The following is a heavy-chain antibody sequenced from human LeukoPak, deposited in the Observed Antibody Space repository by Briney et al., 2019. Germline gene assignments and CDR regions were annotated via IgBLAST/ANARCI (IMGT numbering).Heavy chain of an antibody. D-gene: IGHD4-17*01. V-gene: IGHV3-30-3*01. CDR3: ARDSAPGDYDLNLDY. Sequence: GGSLRLACAASGFRFSSYAMSWVRQAPGKGLEWVAVISYDGSNKYYADSVKGRFTISRDNSKNTLYLQMNSLRAEDTAVYYCARDSAPGDYDLNLDYWGQGTLVTVSS. CDR1: GFRFSSYA. CDR2: ISYDGSNK. J-gene: IGHJ4*02.